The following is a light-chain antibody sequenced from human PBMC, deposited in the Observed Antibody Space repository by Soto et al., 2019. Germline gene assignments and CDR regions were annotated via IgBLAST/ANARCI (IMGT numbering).Light chain of an antibody. V-gene: IGKV3-20*01. Sequence: EIVLTQSPCTLSVSPGEGATLSCRASQSVSSSNLAWYQQKPGQAPRLLIYGASSRATGIPDRFSGSGSGTDFTLTISRLEPEDFAVYYCQQYGSSPTFGQGTKVDIK. CDR2: GAS. CDR1: QSVSSSN. J-gene: IGKJ1*01. CDR3: QQYGSSPT.